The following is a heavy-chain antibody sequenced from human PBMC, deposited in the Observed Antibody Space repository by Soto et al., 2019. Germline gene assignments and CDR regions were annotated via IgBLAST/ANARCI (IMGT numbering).Heavy chain of an antibody. Sequence: PGGSLRLSCAASGFTFSNAWMNWVRQAPGKGLEWVGRIKSKTDGGTTDYAAPVKGRFTISRDDSKNTLYLQMNSLKTEDTAVYYCTTWVSVWFGDPDYYGMDVWGQGTTVTVSS. CDR1: GFTFSNAW. J-gene: IGHJ6*02. V-gene: IGHV3-15*07. CDR2: IKSKTDGGTT. CDR3: TTWVSVWFGDPDYYGMDV. D-gene: IGHD3-10*01.